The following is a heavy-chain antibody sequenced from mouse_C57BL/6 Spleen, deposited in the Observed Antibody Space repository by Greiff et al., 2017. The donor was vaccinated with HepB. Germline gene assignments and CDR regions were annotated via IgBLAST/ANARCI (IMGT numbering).Heavy chain of an antibody. V-gene: IGHV1-18*01. D-gene: IGHD2-3*01. Sequence: EVQLQQSGPELVKPGASVKIPCKASGYTFTDYNMDWVKQSHGKSLEWIGDINPNNGGTIYNQKFKGKATLTVDKSSSTAYMELRSLTSEDTAVYYCARRGYDGYYVGYAMDYWGQGTSVTVSS. J-gene: IGHJ4*01. CDR3: ARRGYDGYYVGYAMDY. CDR2: INPNNGGT. CDR1: GYTFTDYN.